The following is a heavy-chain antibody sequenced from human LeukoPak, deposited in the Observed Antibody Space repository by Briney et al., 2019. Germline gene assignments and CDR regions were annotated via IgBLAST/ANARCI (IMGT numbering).Heavy chain of an antibody. CDR2: IIPIFGTA. Sequence: SVKVSCKASGGTFSSYAISWVRQAPGQGLEWMGGIIPIFGTANYAQKFRGRVTMTADTSTSTAYMELRSLRSDDTAVYYCARDDYGDYVSYFQHWGQGTLVIVSS. CDR1: GGTFSSYA. CDR3: ARDDYGDYVSYFQH. D-gene: IGHD4-17*01. J-gene: IGHJ1*01. V-gene: IGHV1-69*06.